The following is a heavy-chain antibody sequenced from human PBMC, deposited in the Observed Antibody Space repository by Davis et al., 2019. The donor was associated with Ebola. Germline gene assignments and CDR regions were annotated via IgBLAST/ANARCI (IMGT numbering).Heavy chain of an antibody. CDR1: GFTFNRHW. Sequence: GESLKISCAASGFTFNRHWMHWVRQAPGKGLVWVARINSDGSGAYHADSVKGRFTISRNNGKNTLYLHMNGLRAEDTAVYYCARDSMDTVMVPYYYYYGMDVWGQGTTVTVSS. D-gene: IGHD5-18*01. CDR3: ARDSMDTVMVPYYYYYGMDV. J-gene: IGHJ6*02. CDR2: INSDGSGA. V-gene: IGHV3-74*01.